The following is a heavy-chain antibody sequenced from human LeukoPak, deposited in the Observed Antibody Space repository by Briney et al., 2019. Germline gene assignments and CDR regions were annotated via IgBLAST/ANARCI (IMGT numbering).Heavy chain of an antibody. CDR2: IYTSGST. CDR3: AREGITMVWGVIKPYYYYYMDV. D-gene: IGHD3-10*01. V-gene: IGHV4-4*07. Sequence: SETLSLTCTVSGGSISSYYWSWIRQPAGKGLEWIGRIYTSGSTNYDPSLKSRVTMSVDTSKNQFSLKLSSVTAADTAVYYCAREGITMVWGVIKPYYYYYMDVWGKGTTVTISS. J-gene: IGHJ6*03. CDR1: GGSISSYY.